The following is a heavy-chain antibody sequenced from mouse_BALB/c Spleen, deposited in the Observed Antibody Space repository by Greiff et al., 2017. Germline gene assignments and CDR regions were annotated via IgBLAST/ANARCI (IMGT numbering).Heavy chain of an antibody. CDR1: GYTFTSYW. CDR2: IYPSDSYT. D-gene: IGHD2-3*01. Sequence: QVQLQQPGAELVRPGASVKLSCKASGYTFTSYWINWVKQRPGQGLEWIGNIYPSDSYTNYNQKFKDKATLTVDKSSSTAYMQLSSPTSEDSAVYYCTRSDGYYLMDYWGQGTSVTVSS. V-gene: IGHV1-69*02. CDR3: TRSDGYYLMDY. J-gene: IGHJ4*01.